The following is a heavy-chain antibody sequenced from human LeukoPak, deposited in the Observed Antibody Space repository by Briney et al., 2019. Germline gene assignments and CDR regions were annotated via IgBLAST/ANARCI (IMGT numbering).Heavy chain of an antibody. V-gene: IGHV1-8*03. D-gene: IGHD1-1*01. J-gene: IGHJ5*02. CDR1: GYTFTSYG. CDR3: ARDWRTGFDP. Sequence: GASVKVSCKASGYTFTSYGISWVRQAPGQGLEWMGWMNPNSGNTGYAQKFQGRVTITRNTSISTAYMELSSLRSEDTAVYYCARDWRTGFDPWGQGTLVTVSS. CDR2: MNPNSGNT.